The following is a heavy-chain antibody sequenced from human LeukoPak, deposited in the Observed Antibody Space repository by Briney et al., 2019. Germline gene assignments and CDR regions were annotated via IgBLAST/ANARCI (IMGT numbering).Heavy chain of an antibody. Sequence: GGSLRLSCAASGFTFDDYAMHWVRQAPGKGLEWVSGISWNSGSIGYADSVKGRFTISRDSSKNTLSLQMNSLRAEDTAVYYCAKIPKGGYFDSWGQGTLVTVSS. CDR3: AKIPKGGYFDS. D-gene: IGHD2-2*01. V-gene: IGHV3-9*01. CDR1: GFTFDDYA. CDR2: ISWNSGSI. J-gene: IGHJ4*02.